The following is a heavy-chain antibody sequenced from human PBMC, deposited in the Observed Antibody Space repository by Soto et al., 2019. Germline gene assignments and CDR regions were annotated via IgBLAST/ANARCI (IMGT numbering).Heavy chain of an antibody. D-gene: IGHD1-1*01. Sequence: QVQLVQSGAEVKKPGSSVKVSCKASGGTFSSYAISWVLQAPVQGLEWMGVIIPIFGTANYAQKFQGRVTINADEPTFTAYMELSSLRSDDTAVYYCASSHPPPWTYYYYYGMDVWGQGTTVTVSS. CDR1: GGTFSSYA. CDR2: IIPIFGTA. CDR3: ASSHPPPWTYYYYYGMDV. J-gene: IGHJ6*02. V-gene: IGHV1-69*01.